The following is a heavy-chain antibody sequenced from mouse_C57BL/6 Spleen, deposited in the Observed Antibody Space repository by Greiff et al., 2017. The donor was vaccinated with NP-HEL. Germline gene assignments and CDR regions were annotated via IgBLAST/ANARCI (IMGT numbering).Heavy chain of an antibody. J-gene: IGHJ2*01. CDR2: INPSSGYT. Sequence: QVHVKQSGAELARPGASVKMSCKASGYTFTSYTMHWVKQRPGQGLEWIGYINPSSGYTKYNQKFKDKATLTADKSSSTAYMQLSSLTSEDSAVYYCARSNFDYWGQGTTLTVSS. CDR1: GYTFTSYT. CDR3: ARSNFDY. V-gene: IGHV1-4*01.